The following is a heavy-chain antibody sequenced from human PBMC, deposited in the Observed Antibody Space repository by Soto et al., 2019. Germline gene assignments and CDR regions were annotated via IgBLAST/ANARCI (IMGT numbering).Heavy chain of an antibody. Sequence: ASVKVSCKASGYTFTSYGISWVRQAPGQGLEWMGWISAYNGNTNYAQKLQGRVTMTTDTSTSTAYMELRSLRSDDTAVYYCAREYYDFWSGPGHYGMDVWGQGTTVTVS. D-gene: IGHD3-3*01. CDR3: AREYYDFWSGPGHYGMDV. CDR1: GYTFTSYG. V-gene: IGHV1-18*04. CDR2: ISAYNGNT. J-gene: IGHJ6*02.